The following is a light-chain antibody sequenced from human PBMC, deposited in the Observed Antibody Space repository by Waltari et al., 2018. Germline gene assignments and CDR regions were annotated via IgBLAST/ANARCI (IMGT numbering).Light chain of an antibody. CDR3: QQFGSSPRWT. CDR2: GAS. Sequence: EGVLTQSPGTLSVSPGERANLPCSVSQSLNNSYLAWYQLKPGPPPRHLIYGASSRATGVPNRFSGRGSGTDFTLTISRLEPDDFAVYFCQQFGSSPRWTFGQGTKVE. CDR1: QSLNNSY. V-gene: IGKV3-20*01. J-gene: IGKJ1*01.